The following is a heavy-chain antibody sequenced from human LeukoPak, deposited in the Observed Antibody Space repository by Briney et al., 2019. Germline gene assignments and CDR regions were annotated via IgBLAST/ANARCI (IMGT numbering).Heavy chain of an antibody. CDR3: ATLGYCSGGSCPTTDH. D-gene: IGHD2-15*01. Sequence: ASVKVSCKASGDTFSSYTVNWVRQAPGQGLEWMGGITPIFGTASYAERFQDRVMITADKSSNTAYMELNSLTSEDTAVYYCATLGYCSGGSCPTTDHWGQGTLVTVSS. J-gene: IGHJ4*01. CDR2: ITPIFGTA. CDR1: GDTFSSYT. V-gene: IGHV1-69*06.